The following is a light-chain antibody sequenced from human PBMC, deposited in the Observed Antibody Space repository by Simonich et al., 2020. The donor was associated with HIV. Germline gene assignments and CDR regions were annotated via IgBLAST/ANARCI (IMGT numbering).Light chain of an antibody. CDR2: DVS. J-gene: IGLJ2*01. Sequence: QSALTQPASVSGSPGQSITISCTGTSRDVVGYNYVSWYQQHPGKAPKPMIYDVSKRPSGVPDRFSGSKSGNTASLTISGLQAEDEADYYCCSYAGSHTFVFGGGTKLTVL. V-gene: IGLV2-11*01. CDR1: SRDVVGYNY. CDR3: CSYAGSHTFV.